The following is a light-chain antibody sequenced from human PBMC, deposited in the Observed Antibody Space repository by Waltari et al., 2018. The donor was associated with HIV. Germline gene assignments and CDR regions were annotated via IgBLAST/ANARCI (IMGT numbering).Light chain of an antibody. CDR3: SSYTDVNTVI. J-gene: IGLJ2*01. V-gene: IGLV2-14*01. CDR2: EVH. Sequence: QSALAQPASVSGSPGQSITISCTGTTSDVATNDFVYWYQQHPGKAHKLIIYEVHNRPSGISNRFSGSKSGNRASLTISGLQADDEADYFCSSYTDVNTVIFGGGTKLTVL. CDR1: TSDVATNDF.